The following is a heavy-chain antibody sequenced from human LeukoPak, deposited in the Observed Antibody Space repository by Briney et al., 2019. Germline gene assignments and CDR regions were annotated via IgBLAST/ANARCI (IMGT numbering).Heavy chain of an antibody. J-gene: IGHJ2*01. V-gene: IGHV6-1*01. Sequence: SQTLSLTCAISGDSVSSSSATWNWIRHSPSRGLEWLGRTYYKSKWYNDYAVSVKSRITISPDTSRNQFSLQLNSATPEDTAVYYCARDPSGGFRWYFDLWGRGTLVTVSS. CDR1: GDSVSSSSAT. CDR2: TYYKSKWYN. D-gene: IGHD2-15*01. CDR3: ARDPSGGFRWYFDL.